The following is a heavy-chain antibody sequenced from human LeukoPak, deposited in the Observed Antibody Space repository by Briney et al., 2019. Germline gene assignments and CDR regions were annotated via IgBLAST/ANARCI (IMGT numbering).Heavy chain of an antibody. CDR1: GYTFTSYG. CDR3: ARDSAEWELRFGYFDY. Sequence: ASVKVSCKASGYTFTSYGISWVRQAPGQGLEGMGWISAYNGNTNYAQKLQGRVTMTTDTSTSTAYMELRSLRSDDTAVYYCARDSAEWELRFGYFDYWGQGTLVTVSS. D-gene: IGHD1-26*01. J-gene: IGHJ4*02. CDR2: ISAYNGNT. V-gene: IGHV1-18*01.